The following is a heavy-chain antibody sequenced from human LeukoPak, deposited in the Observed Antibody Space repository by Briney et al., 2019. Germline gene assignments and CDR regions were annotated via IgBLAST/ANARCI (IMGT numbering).Heavy chain of an antibody. CDR1: GYSFTSYW. V-gene: IGHV5-51*01. Sequence: GESLKISCKGSGYSFTSYWIGWVRQMPGKGLEWMGIIYPGDSDTTYSPSFQGQVTISADKSISTAYLQWSSLKASDTAMYYCARQADYYDSSGYYYFLDIWGQGTMVTVSS. CDR3: ARQADYYDSSGYYYFLDI. CDR2: IYPGDSDT. D-gene: IGHD3-22*01. J-gene: IGHJ3*02.